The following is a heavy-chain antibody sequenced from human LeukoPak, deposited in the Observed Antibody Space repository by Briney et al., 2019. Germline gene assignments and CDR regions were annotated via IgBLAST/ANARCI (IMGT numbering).Heavy chain of an antibody. D-gene: IGHD3-3*01. CDR1: GGSISSYY. Sequence: SETLSLTCTVSGGSISSYYWSWIRQPAGKGLEWIGRIYTSGSTNHNPSLKSRVTMSVDTSKNQFSLKLSSVTAADTAVYYCARLSLKVLEWSPTKGKETYYFDSWGQGTLVTVSS. CDR3: ARLSLKVLEWSPTKGKETYYFDS. CDR2: IYTSGST. V-gene: IGHV4-4*07. J-gene: IGHJ4*02.